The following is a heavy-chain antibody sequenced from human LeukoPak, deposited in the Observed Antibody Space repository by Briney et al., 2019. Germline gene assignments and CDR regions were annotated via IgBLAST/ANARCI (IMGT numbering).Heavy chain of an antibody. J-gene: IGHJ3*02. CDR2: IIPIFGTA. D-gene: IGHD3-22*01. CDR3: ATSLPNYYDSSGYYPDAFDI. V-gene: IGHV1-69*01. Sequence: SVKVSCKASGGTFSSYAISWVRQAPGQGLEWMGGIIPIFGTANYAQKFQGRVTITADESTSTAYMELSSLRSEDTAVYYCATSLPNYYDSSGYYPDAFDIWGQGTMVTVSS. CDR1: GGTFSSYA.